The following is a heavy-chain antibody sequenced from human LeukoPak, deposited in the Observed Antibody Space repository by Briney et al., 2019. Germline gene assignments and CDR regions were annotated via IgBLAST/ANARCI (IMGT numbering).Heavy chain of an antibody. V-gene: IGHV3-20*03. CDR3: ARARGYDFWSGTDY. CDR1: GFTFDDYG. CDR2: INWNGGST. J-gene: IGHJ4*02. D-gene: IGHD3-3*01. Sequence: GGSLRLSFAASGFTFDDYGMSWVRQAPGKGLEWVSGINWNGGSTGYADSVKGRFTISRDNAKNSLYLQMNSLRAEDTALYYCARARGYDFWSGTDYWGQGTLVTVSS.